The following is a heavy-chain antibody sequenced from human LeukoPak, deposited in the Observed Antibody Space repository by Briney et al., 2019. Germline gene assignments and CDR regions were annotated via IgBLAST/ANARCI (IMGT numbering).Heavy chain of an antibody. J-gene: IGHJ4*02. Sequence: PGGSLRLSCAASGFTFSSYSMNWVRQAPGKGLEWVSSISSSSSYIYYADSVKGRFTISRDNAKNSLYLQMNSLRAEDTAVYYCARDIGIRMFPTNLFDYWGQGTLVTVSS. D-gene: IGHD3-10*02. CDR3: ARDIGIRMFPTNLFDY. CDR1: GFTFSSYS. CDR2: ISSSSSYI. V-gene: IGHV3-21*01.